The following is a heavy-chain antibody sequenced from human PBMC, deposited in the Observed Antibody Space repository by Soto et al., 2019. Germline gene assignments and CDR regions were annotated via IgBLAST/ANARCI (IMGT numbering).Heavy chain of an antibody. CDR3: ARGKELYYYYYYGMDV. Sequence: ASAKVSCKASGYTFTSYGISWVRQAPGQGLEWMGWISAYNGNTNYAQKLQGRVTMTTDTSTSTAYMELRSLRSDDTAVYYCARGKELYYYYYYGMDVWGQGTTVTVSS. V-gene: IGHV1-18*01. CDR1: GYTFTSYG. J-gene: IGHJ6*02. CDR2: ISAYNGNT. D-gene: IGHD1-7*01.